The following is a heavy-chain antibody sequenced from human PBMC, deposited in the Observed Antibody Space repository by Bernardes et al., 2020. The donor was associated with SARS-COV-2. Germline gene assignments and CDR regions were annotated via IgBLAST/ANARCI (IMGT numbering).Heavy chain of an antibody. Sequence: ASVKVSCKASGYTFSDYYIHWLRQTPGQGLEWMGWINPNGGGTNYAQNFQGRVIMTRDTSIRTTYMELRRLKSDDAAVYYCARGPSYGFWPDYWGQGTLVTVSS. CDR2: INPNGGGT. CDR1: GYTFSDYY. J-gene: IGHJ4*02. D-gene: IGHD4-17*01. V-gene: IGHV1-2*02. CDR3: ARGPSYGFWPDY.